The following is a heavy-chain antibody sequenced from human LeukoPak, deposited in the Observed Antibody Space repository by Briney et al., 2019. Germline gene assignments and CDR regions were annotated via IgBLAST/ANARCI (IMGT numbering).Heavy chain of an antibody. CDR1: GFTFSSYA. CDR2: ISGSGGST. V-gene: IGHV3-23*01. Sequence: GGSLRLSCAASGFTFSSYALSWVRQAPGKGLEWVSAISGSGGSTYYADSVKGRFTISRDNSKNTLYLQVNGLRAEDTAVYYCAKVALPQQLETNFDYWGQGTLVTVSS. J-gene: IGHJ4*02. D-gene: IGHD6-13*01. CDR3: AKVALPQQLETNFDY.